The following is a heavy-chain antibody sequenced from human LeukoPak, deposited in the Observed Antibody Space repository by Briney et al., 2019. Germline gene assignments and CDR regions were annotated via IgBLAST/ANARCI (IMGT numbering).Heavy chain of an antibody. CDR1: GFIFSSYS. CDR2: ISSSSNYI. Sequence: PGGSLRLSCVASGFIFSSYSMNWVRQAPGKGLDWVSSISSSSNYIYYADSVRGRFTISRDNAKNSLYLQMNSLRAEDTAVYYCAGGDGDYDYFDYWGQGILVTVSS. D-gene: IGHD4-17*01. J-gene: IGHJ4*02. V-gene: IGHV3-21*01. CDR3: AGGDGDYDYFDY.